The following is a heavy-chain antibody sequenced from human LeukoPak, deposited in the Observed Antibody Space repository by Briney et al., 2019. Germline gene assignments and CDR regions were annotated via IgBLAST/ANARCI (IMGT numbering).Heavy chain of an antibody. D-gene: IGHD3-16*01. CDR2: MNPNSGNT. Sequence: ASVKVSCKASGYTFTSYDINWVRQATGQGLEWMGWMNPNSGNTGYVQKFQGRVTITRNTSISTAYMELSSLRSEDTAVYYCARDHRPTVRGMEYNWFDPWGQGTLVTVSS. CDR3: ARDHRPTVRGMEYNWFDP. V-gene: IGHV1-8*03. J-gene: IGHJ5*02. CDR1: GYTFTSYD.